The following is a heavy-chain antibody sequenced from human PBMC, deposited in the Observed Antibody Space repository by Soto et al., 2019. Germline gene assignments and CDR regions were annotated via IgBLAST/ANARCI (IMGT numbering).Heavy chain of an antibody. V-gene: IGHV1-18*04. D-gene: IGHD3-10*01. CDR3: ARDHGGATMALLY. CDR1: GYNFLNYG. CDR2: ISVYHGNT. Sequence: ASVKVSCKTAGYNFLNYGMSWVRQAPGQGPEWMGWISVYHGNTIYAQNFQGRVTMATDTSTSTAYMELTSLRSDDTGVYYCARDHGGATMALLYWGQGTLVTVSS. J-gene: IGHJ4*02.